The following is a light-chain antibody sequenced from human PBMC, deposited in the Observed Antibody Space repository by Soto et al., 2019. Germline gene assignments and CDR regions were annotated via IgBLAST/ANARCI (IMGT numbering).Light chain of an antibody. CDR1: QSVSSN. CDR2: GAS. V-gene: IGKV3-15*01. J-gene: IGKJ1*01. Sequence: IVLTQSPVALSLSQGERAPLSCRAGQSVSSNLAWYQQKPGQAPRLLIYGASTRATGIPARFTGSGSGTEFTLTISSLQFDDSAVYYCQQYNNWWTFGQGTKVDI. CDR3: QQYNNWWT.